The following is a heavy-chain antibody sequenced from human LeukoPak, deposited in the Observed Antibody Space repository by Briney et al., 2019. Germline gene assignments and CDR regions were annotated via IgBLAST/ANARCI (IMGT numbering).Heavy chain of an antibody. V-gene: IGHV1-46*01. D-gene: IGHD4-17*01. CDR3: ARGDRATVTLY. Sequence: ASVKVSCKASGGTFSSYAINWVRQAPGQGLEWMGIINPSGGSTSYAQKFQGRVTMTRDMSTSTVYMELSSLRSEDTAVYYCARGDRATVTLYWGHGTLVTVSS. J-gene: IGHJ4*01. CDR2: INPSGGST. CDR1: GGTFSSYA.